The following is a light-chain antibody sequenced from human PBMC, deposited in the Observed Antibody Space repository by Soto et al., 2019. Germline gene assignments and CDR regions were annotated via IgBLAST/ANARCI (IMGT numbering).Light chain of an antibody. J-gene: IGKJ4*01. CDR3: QQRSNWL. V-gene: IGKV3-11*01. CDR1: RSLSTS. Sequence: ELVLHNSPAPWFWLQGEGPTLPSGPSRSLSTSLAWSQQNPGQPPSLLIYDASSRATGIPARFSGSGSGTDFTLTISSLEPEDFAVYYCQQRSNWLFGGGTKVEIK. CDR2: DAS.